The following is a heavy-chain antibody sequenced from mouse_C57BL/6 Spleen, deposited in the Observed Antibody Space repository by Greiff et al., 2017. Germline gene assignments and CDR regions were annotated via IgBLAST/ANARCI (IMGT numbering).Heavy chain of an antibody. D-gene: IGHD2-4*01. J-gene: IGHJ4*01. Sequence: QVQLQQSGAELARPGASVKLSCKASGYTFTSYGISWVKQRTGQGLEWIGEIYPRSGNTYYNEKFKGKATLTADKSSSTAYMELRSLTSEDSAVYFCARSGVLRQGYYYAMDYWGQGTSVTVSS. V-gene: IGHV1-81*01. CDR1: GYTFTSYG. CDR2: IYPRSGNT. CDR3: ARSGVLRQGYYYAMDY.